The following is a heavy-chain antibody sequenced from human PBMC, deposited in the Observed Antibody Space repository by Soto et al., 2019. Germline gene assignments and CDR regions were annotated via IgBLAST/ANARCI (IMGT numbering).Heavy chain of an antibody. D-gene: IGHD6-19*01. Sequence: ASVKVSCKASGSTFTTYYIHWVRQAPGQGLEWMGIINSASGRRTYAQKFQGRIILTSDTSTATLYMELNSLRSEDTAVYYCTGAQIAVPSTLDYWGQGTPVTVSS. J-gene: IGHJ4*02. CDR2: INSASGRR. CDR3: TGAQIAVPSTLDY. CDR1: GSTFTTYY. V-gene: IGHV1-46*01.